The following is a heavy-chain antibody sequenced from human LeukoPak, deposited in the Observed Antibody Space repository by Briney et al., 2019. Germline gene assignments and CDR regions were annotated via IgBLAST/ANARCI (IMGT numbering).Heavy chain of an antibody. CDR2: INHSGST. D-gene: IGHD3-9*01. CDR3: ASGALSQSYYYYMDV. J-gene: IGHJ6*03. CDR1: GGSFSGYY. Sequence: SETLSLTCAVYGGSFSGYYWSWIRQPPGKGLEWIGEINHSGSTNYNPSLKSRVTISVDTSKNQFSLKLSSVTAADTAVYYCASGALSQSYYYYMDVWGKGTTVTVSS. V-gene: IGHV4-34*01.